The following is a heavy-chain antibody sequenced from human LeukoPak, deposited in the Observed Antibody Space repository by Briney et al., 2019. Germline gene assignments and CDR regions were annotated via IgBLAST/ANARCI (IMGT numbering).Heavy chain of an antibody. Sequence: GGSLRLSCAASGFTFSNAWMSWVRQAPGKGLEWVGRIKSKTDGGTTDYAAPVKGRFTISRDDSKNTLYLQMNSLKTEDTAVYYCTTRSISGPYYYYMDVWGKGTTVTISS. J-gene: IGHJ6*03. CDR1: GFTFSNAW. CDR3: TTRSISGPYYYYMDV. V-gene: IGHV3-15*01. D-gene: IGHD2-2*01. CDR2: IKSKTDGGTT.